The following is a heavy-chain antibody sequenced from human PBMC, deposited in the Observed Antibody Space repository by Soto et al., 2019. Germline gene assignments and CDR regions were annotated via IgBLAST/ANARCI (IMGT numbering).Heavy chain of an antibody. J-gene: IGHJ4*02. CDR2: IYYLGNT. CDR3: AGLSPYESSGYHLNS. D-gene: IGHD3-22*01. Sequence: PSETLSLTCTVSGGSISSSSSYWGWIRQPPGKGLEWVGSIYYLGNTYYNPSLGSRVTISVDTSKNQFSLKLRSVTAADTAVFYCAGLSPYESSGYHLNSWGQRALVTVSS. CDR1: GGSISSSSSY. V-gene: IGHV4-39*01.